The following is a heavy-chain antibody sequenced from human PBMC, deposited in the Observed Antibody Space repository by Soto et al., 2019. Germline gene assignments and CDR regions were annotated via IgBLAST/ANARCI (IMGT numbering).Heavy chain of an antibody. CDR1: GGSISSYY. V-gene: IGHV4-59*08. CDR2: IYYSGST. D-gene: IGHD7-27*01. CDR3: ASIAGQSDWGWFDP. J-gene: IGHJ5*02. Sequence: QVQLQESGPGLVKPSETLSLTCTVSGGSISSYYWSWIRRPPGKGLEWIGYIYYSGSTNYNPSLKSRVTISVDTSKNQFSLKLSSVTAADTAVYYCASIAGQSDWGWFDPWGQGTLVTVSS.